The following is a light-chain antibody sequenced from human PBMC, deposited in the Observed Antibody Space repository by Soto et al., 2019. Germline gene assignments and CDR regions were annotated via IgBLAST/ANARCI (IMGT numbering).Light chain of an antibody. Sequence: EMVMTQSLATLSVSPGERATLSCRASQSVSSNLAWYQQKPGQAPRLLIYGASTRATGIPARFSGSGSGTEFTLTISSLQSKDFAVYYCQQYNNWPPWTFGQGTKVEIK. J-gene: IGKJ1*01. V-gene: IGKV3-15*01. CDR3: QQYNNWPPWT. CDR1: QSVSSN. CDR2: GAS.